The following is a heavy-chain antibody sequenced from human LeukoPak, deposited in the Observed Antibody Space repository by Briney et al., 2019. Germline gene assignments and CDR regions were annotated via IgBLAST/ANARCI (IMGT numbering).Heavy chain of an antibody. CDR1: GGTFSSYA. CDR3: ARGPADGYQLLAIDY. J-gene: IGHJ4*02. D-gene: IGHD2-2*01. V-gene: IGHV1-69*13. CDR2: IIPIFGTA. Sequence: ASVKVSCKASGGTFSSYAVSWVRQAPGQGLEWMGGIIPIFGTANYAQKFQGRVTITADESTSTAYMELSSLRSEDTAVYYCARGPADGYQLLAIDYWGQGTLVTVSS.